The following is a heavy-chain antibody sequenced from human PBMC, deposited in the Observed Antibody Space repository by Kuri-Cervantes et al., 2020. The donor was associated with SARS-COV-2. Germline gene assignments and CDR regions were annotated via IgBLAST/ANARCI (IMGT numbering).Heavy chain of an antibody. CDR1: GFTFSSYG. D-gene: IGHD3-3*01. Sequence: GESLKISCAASGFTFSSYGMHWVRQAPGKGLEWVAVIWYDGSNKYYADSVKGRFTISRDNSKNTLYLQMNSLRAEDTAVYYCARGRGERDWFDPWGQGTLVTVSS. CDR3: ARGRGERDWFDP. CDR2: IWYDGSNK. V-gene: IGHV3-33*01. J-gene: IGHJ5*02.